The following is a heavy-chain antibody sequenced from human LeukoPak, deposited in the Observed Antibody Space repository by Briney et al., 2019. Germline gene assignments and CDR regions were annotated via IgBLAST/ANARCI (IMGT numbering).Heavy chain of an antibody. Sequence: GASVKVSCKASGYTFTSYGISWVRQAPGQGLEWVGWISAYNGNTNYAQKLQGRVTMTTDTSTSTAYMELRSLRSDDTAVYYCARDREGFTYSSSPVDYWGQGTLVTVSS. CDR1: GYTFTSYG. CDR3: ARDREGFTYSSSPVDY. V-gene: IGHV1-18*01. D-gene: IGHD6-6*01. J-gene: IGHJ4*02. CDR2: ISAYNGNT.